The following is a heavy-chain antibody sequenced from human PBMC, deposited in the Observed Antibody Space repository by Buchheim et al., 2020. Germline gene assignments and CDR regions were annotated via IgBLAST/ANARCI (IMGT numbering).Heavy chain of an antibody. V-gene: IGHV4-30-4*01. CDR1: GGSISSGDYY. Sequence: QVQLQESGPGLVKPSQTLSLTCTVSGGSISSGDYYWSWIRQPPGKGLEWIGYIYYSGSTYYNPSLKSRITISVDTSKNQFSLKLSSVTAADTAVYYCARDFSNYDMLTGLKHNWFDPWGQGTL. J-gene: IGHJ5*02. CDR3: ARDFSNYDMLTGLKHNWFDP. D-gene: IGHD3-9*01. CDR2: IYYSGST.